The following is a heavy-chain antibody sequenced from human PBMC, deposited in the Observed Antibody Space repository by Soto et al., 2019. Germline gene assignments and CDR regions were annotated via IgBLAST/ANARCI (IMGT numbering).Heavy chain of an antibody. CDR2: INHSGST. V-gene: IGHV4-34*01. CDR3: ARGLRYYYGSGSSNWFDP. CDR1: GGSFSGYC. Sequence: QVQLQQWGAGLLKPSETLSLTCAVYGGSFSGYCWSWIRQPPGKGLEWIGEINHSGSTNYNPSLKSRVTISVDTSKNQFSLKLSSVTAADTAVYYCARGLRYYYGSGSSNWFDPWGQGTLVTVSS. J-gene: IGHJ5*02. D-gene: IGHD3-10*01.